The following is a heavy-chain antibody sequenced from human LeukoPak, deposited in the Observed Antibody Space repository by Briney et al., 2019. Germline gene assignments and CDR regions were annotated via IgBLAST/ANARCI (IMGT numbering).Heavy chain of an antibody. J-gene: IGHJ3*02. CDR1: GGTFSSYA. V-gene: IGHV1-69*13. Sequence: SVKVSCKASGGTFSSYAISWVRQAPGQGLEWMGGIIPIFGTANYAQKFQGRVTITADESTSTAYTELSSLRSEDTAVYYCARVNYYDSSGGAAFDIWGQGTMVTVSS. CDR3: ARVNYYDSSGGAAFDI. D-gene: IGHD3-22*01. CDR2: IIPIFGTA.